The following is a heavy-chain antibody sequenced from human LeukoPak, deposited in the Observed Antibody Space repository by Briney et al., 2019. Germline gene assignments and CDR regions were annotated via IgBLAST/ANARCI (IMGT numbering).Heavy chain of an antibody. D-gene: IGHD3-10*01. CDR1: GGTFSSYA. V-gene: IGHV1-2*02. CDR2: INPNSGGT. Sequence: ASVKVSCKASGGTFSSYAISWVRQAPGQGLEWMGWINPNSGGTNYAQKFQGRVTMTRDTSISTAYMELSRLRSDDTAVYYCARGGRYYYGSGSYYPSNNWFDPWGQGTLVTVSS. CDR3: ARGGRYYYGSGSYYPSNNWFDP. J-gene: IGHJ5*02.